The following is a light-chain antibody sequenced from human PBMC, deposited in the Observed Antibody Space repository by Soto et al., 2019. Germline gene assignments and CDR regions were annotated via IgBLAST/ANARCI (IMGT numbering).Light chain of an antibody. CDR2: DVT. CDR3: CSYRGASTI. CDR1: SSDIGGHNG. V-gene: IGLV2-14*01. J-gene: IGLJ2*01. Sequence: QSALTQPASVSGSPGQSITFSCTGTSSDIGGHNGVSWYQQYPGKAPKLIIYDVTNRPSGISDRFSGSKSGNTASLTISGLQADDEADYYCCSYRGASTIFGGGTKVTVL.